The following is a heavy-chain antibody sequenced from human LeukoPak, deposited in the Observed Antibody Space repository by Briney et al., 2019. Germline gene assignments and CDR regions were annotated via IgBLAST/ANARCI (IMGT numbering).Heavy chain of an antibody. CDR1: GFAFSSYA. J-gene: IGHJ4*02. D-gene: IGHD4-17*01. V-gene: IGHV3-23*01. CDR2: ISGSGSST. Sequence: GGSLRLSCAASGFAFSSYAMNWVRQAPGKGLEWVSSISGSGSSTYYADSVKGRFTISRDNSKNTLYLQMNSLRAEDTAVYYCASQLTTVTGDCWGQGTLVTVS. CDR3: ASQLTTVTGDC.